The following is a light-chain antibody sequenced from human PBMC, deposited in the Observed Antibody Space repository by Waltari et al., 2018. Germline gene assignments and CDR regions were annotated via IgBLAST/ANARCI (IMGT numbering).Light chain of an antibody. CDR3: SSYTGTSSWV. CDR1: SSDVGGYNY. V-gene: IGLV2-14*01. J-gene: IGLJ3*02. CDR2: DVN. Sequence: QSALTQPASVSGSPGQSITISCTGTSSDVGGYNYVSWYQQHPGKAPKLMIYDVNNRPSEVSNRFSGSKSCNTASLTISGLQAEDEADYYCSSYTGTSSWVFGGGTKVTVL.